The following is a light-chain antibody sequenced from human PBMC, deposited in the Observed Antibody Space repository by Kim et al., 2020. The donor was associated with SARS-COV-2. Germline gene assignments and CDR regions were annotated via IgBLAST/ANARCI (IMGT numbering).Light chain of an antibody. Sequence: SIPTSCAGTCNAVGSYNYVSRYQQHPGEAPKLLIYDVSNRPSGVSNRFSGSKSGSTASLTISGLQTEDEADYYCSSYTSSSALVFGGGTQLTVL. J-gene: IGLJ2*01. CDR2: DVS. CDR1: CNAVGSYNY. V-gene: IGLV2-14*03. CDR3: SSYTSSSALV.